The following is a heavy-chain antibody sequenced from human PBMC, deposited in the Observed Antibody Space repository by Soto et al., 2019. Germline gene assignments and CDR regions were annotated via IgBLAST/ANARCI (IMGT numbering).Heavy chain of an antibody. Sequence: PSETLSLTCTVSGGSISSSSYYWGWIRQPPGKGLEWIGSIYYSGSTYYNPSLKSRVTISVDTSKNQFSLKLSSVTAADTAVYYCARGLNGLLWFGELFLSWFDPWGQGTLVTVSS. D-gene: IGHD3-10*01. CDR2: IYYSGST. V-gene: IGHV4-39*01. J-gene: IGHJ5*02. CDR3: ARGLNGLLWFGELFLSWFDP. CDR1: GGSISSSSYY.